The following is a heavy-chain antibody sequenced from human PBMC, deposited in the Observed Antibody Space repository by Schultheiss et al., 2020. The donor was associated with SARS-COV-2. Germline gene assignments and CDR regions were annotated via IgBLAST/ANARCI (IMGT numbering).Heavy chain of an antibody. CDR3: ARDSSSRYYGMDV. Sequence: SETLSLTCTVSGGSISSYYWSWIRQPPGKGLEWIGYIYYSGSTNYNPSLKSRVTISVDTSNNQFSLQLTSVTAADTAVYYCARDSSSRYYGMDVWGQGTTVTVSS. CDR2: IYYSGST. V-gene: IGHV4-59*01. J-gene: IGHJ6*02. CDR1: GGSISSYY. D-gene: IGHD2-2*01.